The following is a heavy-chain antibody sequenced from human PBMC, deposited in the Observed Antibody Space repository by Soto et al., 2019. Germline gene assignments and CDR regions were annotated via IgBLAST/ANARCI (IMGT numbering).Heavy chain of an antibody. J-gene: IGHJ4*02. CDR2: ISPMFGAA. D-gene: IGHD3-10*01. V-gene: IGHV1-69*19. Sequence: QVQLVQSGAEMKKPGSSVKVSCQSSGGTFNTSAMNWVRQAPGQGTEGMGDISPMFGAANYAPKFQGRVTITADESTGTSYMQLSSLTSEDTALYFCAREVQVHAPAFVYWGQGTLVTVSS. CDR1: GGTFNTSA. CDR3: AREVQVHAPAFVY.